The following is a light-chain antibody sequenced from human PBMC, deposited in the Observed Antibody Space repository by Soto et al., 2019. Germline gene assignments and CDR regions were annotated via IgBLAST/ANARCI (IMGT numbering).Light chain of an antibody. V-gene: IGKV1-39*01. CDR2: DAS. Sequence: DIQMTQSPSTLSASVGDRVTITCRARQSISTWLAWYQQKPGKAPKLLIYDASSLESGVPSRFSGSGSGTDFTLTISSLQPEDFATYYCQQSYSTPPTFGQGTKVDIK. CDR1: QSISTW. J-gene: IGKJ1*01. CDR3: QQSYSTPPT.